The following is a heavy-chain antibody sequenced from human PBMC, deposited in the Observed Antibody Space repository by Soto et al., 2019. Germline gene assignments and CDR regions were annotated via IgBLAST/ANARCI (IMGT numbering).Heavy chain of an antibody. Sequence: GGSLRLSCAASEFTFSSDWMHWVRQAAGKGLVWVSRINMDGSSTNYADSVKGRFTISRDNAKNTLYLQMNSLRADDTAVYYCARGPRGLYGNDYWGQGALVTVSS. CDR2: INMDGSST. D-gene: IGHD4-4*01. CDR1: EFTFSSDW. V-gene: IGHV3-74*01. CDR3: ARGPRGLYGNDY. J-gene: IGHJ4*02.